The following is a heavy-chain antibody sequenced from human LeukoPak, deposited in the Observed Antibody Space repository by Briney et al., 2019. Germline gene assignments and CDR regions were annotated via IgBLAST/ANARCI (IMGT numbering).Heavy chain of an antibody. D-gene: IGHD6-19*01. V-gene: IGHV1-8*02. CDR1: GYTFTSYD. J-gene: IGHJ6*03. Sequence: ASVKVSCKASGYTFTSYDINWVRQATGQGLEWMGWMNPNSGNTGYAQKFQGRVTMTRNTSISTAYMELSSLRSEDTAVYYCARGGAVAGYYYYYYYMDVWGKGTTVTVSS. CDR3: ARGGAVAGYYYYYYYMDV. CDR2: MNPNSGNT.